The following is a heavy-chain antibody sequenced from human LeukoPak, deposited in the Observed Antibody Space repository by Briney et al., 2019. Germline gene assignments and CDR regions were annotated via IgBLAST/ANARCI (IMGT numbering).Heavy chain of an antibody. Sequence: SETLSLTCTVSGGSISSYYWSWIRQPPGKGLEWIGYIYYSGSTNYNPSLKSRVTISVDTSKNQFSLKLSFVTAADTAVYYCARVNTQGVPSPWGQGILVTVSS. CDR3: ARVNTQGVPSP. CDR2: IYYSGST. J-gene: IGHJ5*02. D-gene: IGHD2-15*01. CDR1: GGSISSYY. V-gene: IGHV4-59*08.